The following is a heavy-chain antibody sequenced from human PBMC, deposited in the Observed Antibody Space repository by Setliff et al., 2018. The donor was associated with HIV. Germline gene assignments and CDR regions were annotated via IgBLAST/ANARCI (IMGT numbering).Heavy chain of an antibody. Sequence: ASVKVSCKASGYSFARYGLSWVRQAPGQGLEWMGWINGGNGNTKYSQQFQGRVTITRDTSATTAYMELSSLRSEDMAVYYCARGVVGARSFGDWGQGTLVTVSS. CDR3: ARGVVGARSFGD. V-gene: IGHV1-3*03. D-gene: IGHD1-26*01. CDR2: INGGNGNT. CDR1: GYSFARYG. J-gene: IGHJ4*02.